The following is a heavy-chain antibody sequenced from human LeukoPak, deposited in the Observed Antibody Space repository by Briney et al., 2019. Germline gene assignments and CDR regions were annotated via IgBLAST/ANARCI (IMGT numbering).Heavy chain of an antibody. CDR3: ARGKGGYYGSGSYYSDY. V-gene: IGHV4-34*01. Sequence: SETLSLTCAVYDGSFSGYYWSWIRQPPGKGLEWIGEINHSGSTNYNPSLKSRVTISVDTSKNQFSLKLSSVVAADTAVYYCARGKGGYYGSGSYYSDYWGQGTLVTVSS. CDR2: INHSGST. CDR1: DGSFSGYY. D-gene: IGHD3-10*01. J-gene: IGHJ4*02.